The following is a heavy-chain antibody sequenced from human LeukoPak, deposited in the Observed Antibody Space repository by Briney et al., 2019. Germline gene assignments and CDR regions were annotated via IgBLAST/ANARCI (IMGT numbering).Heavy chain of an antibody. D-gene: IGHD6-13*01. CDR3: ARPRTSGYSSSWYDSPFDY. J-gene: IGHJ4*02. CDR1: GYTFTGYY. V-gene: IGHV1-2*02. Sequence: GASVKVSCKASGYTFTGYYMHWVRQAPGQGLEWMGWINPNSGGTNYAQKFQGRVTMTRDTSISTACMELSRLRSDDTAVYYCARPRTSGYSSSWYDSPFDYWGQGTLVTVSS. CDR2: INPNSGGT.